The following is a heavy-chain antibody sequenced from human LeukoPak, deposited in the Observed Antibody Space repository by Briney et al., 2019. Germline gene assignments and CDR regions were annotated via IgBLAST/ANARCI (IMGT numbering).Heavy chain of an antibody. D-gene: IGHD6-13*01. CDR2: ISGSGGST. J-gene: IGHJ4*02. V-gene: IGHV3-23*01. CDR1: GFTFSSYA. Sequence: PGGSLRHSCAASGFTFSSYAMSWVRQAPGKGLEWVSAISGSGGSTYYADSVKGRFTISRHNSKNTLYLQMNSLTAEDTAVYYCAKAGPCGSRAVNSFDYWGQGTLVTVSS. CDR3: AKAGPCGSRAVNSFDY.